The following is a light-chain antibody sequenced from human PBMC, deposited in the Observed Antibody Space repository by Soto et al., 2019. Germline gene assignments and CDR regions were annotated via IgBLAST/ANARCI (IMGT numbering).Light chain of an antibody. V-gene: IGKV1-5*01. CDR1: QSISSW. CDR2: DAS. CDR3: QQYNSYPWT. J-gene: IGKJ1*01. Sequence: MTQSPATLSASVGDRVTITCRASQSISSWLAWYQQKPGKAPKLLIYDASSLESGVPSRFSGSGSGTEFTLTISSLQPDDFATYYCQQYNSYPWTFGQGTKVDI.